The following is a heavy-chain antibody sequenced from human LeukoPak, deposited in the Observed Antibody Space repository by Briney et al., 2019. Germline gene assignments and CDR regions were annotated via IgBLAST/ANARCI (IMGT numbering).Heavy chain of an antibody. V-gene: IGHV4-4*02. CDR2: IYHTGSS. Sequence: NASETLSLTCAVSGGSISSSNWWSWVRQPPGKGLEWIGEIYHTGSSNYNPSLKSRVTISVDTSKNQFSLKLSSVTAADTAVYYCARTLAAAGTNYYYYYGMDVWGQGTTVTVSS. CDR3: ARTLAAAGTNYYYYYGMDV. J-gene: IGHJ6*02. CDR1: GGSISSSNW. D-gene: IGHD6-13*01.